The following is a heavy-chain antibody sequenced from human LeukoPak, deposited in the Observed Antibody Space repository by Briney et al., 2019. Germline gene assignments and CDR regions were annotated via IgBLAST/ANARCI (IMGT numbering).Heavy chain of an antibody. CDR3: ARATGSKEGAMALY. V-gene: IGHV4-30-2*01. J-gene: IGHJ4*02. Sequence: SETLSLTCTVSGGSISSGGYYWSWIRQPPGKGLEWIGYIYHSGSTYYNPSLKSRVTISVDRSKNQFSLKLGSVTAADTAVYYCARATGSKEGAMALYWGQGTLVTVSS. D-gene: IGHD1-26*01. CDR2: IYHSGST. CDR1: GGSISSGGYY.